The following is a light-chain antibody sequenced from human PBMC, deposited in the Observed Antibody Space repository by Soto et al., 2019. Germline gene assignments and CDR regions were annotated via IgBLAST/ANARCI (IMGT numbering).Light chain of an antibody. CDR2: DSN. J-gene: IGLJ3*02. V-gene: IGLV1-51*01. CDR1: RSNIGDNY. Sequence: QSVLTQPPSVSAAPGQTVTISCSGSRSNIGDNYVSWYQQLPGTAPKLLIYDSNKRPSGIPDRFSGSKSGTSATLGITGLQTGDEADYYCGTWDSSLSAGVFGGGTKLTVL. CDR3: GTWDSSLSAGV.